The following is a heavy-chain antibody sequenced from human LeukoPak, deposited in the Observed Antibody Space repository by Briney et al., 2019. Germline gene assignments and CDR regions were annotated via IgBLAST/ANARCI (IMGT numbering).Heavy chain of an antibody. Sequence: GGSLRLSCAASGFTFSSYALSGVRQAPGKGLEWVSAISGRGGSTHYAHSAKGRFTISRDNSKSRLYLQMNSLRAEDTAVYYCAKGLRQWLIFDAFDIWGQGTMVTVSS. CDR1: GFTFSSYA. J-gene: IGHJ3*02. CDR3: AKGLRQWLIFDAFDI. CDR2: ISGRGGST. V-gene: IGHV3-23*01. D-gene: IGHD6-19*01.